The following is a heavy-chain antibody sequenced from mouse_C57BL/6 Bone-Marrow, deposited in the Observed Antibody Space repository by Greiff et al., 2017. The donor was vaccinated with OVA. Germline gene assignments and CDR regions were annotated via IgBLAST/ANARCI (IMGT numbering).Heavy chain of an antibody. CDR3: ARGLGGYFVY. J-gene: IGHJ2*01. D-gene: IGHD3-1*01. CDR1: GYTFTSYW. Sequence: QVQLQQPGAELVRPGSSVKLSCKASGYTFTSYWMDWVKQRPGQGLEWIGNIYPSDSETHYNQKFKDKATLTVDKSSSTAYMQLSSLTSEDSAVYYCARGLGGYFVYWGQGTTLTVSS. V-gene: IGHV1-61*01. CDR2: IYPSDSET.